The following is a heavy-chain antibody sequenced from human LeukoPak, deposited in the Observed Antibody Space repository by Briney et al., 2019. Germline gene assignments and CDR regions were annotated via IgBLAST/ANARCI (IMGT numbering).Heavy chain of an antibody. D-gene: IGHD6-13*01. Sequence: SETLSLTCAVYGGSFRGYYWSWIRQPPGKGLEWIGEINHSGSTNYNPSLKSRVTISVDTSKNQFSLKLSSVTAADTAVYYCAKIAAAPPRTWGQGTLVTVSS. V-gene: IGHV4-34*01. CDR1: GGSFRGYY. CDR2: INHSGST. CDR3: AKIAAAPPRT. J-gene: IGHJ5*02.